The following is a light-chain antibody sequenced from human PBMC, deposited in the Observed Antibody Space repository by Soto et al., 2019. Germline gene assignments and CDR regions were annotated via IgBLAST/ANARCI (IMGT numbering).Light chain of an antibody. CDR3: QQYNSYAK. J-gene: IGKJ1*01. V-gene: IGKV1-5*01. Sequence: DIQMTQCPSTLSAAVGDRVTITCRASQSISSWLAWYQQKPGKAPKLLIYDASRLEDGVPSRFSGSGSGTEFTLTISSLQPDDFATYYCQQYNSYAKFGQGTKVDIK. CDR2: DAS. CDR1: QSISSW.